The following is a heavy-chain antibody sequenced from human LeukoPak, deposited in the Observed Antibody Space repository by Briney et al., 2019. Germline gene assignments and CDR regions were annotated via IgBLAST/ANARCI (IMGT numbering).Heavy chain of an antibody. CDR2: INHSGST. CDR3: ARHTGGSYYRSYYYYMDV. J-gene: IGHJ6*03. CDR1: GGSFSGYY. V-gene: IGHV4-34*01. Sequence: PSETLSLTCAVYGGSFSGYYWSWIRQPPGKGLEWIGEINHSGSTNYNPSLKSRVTISVDTSKNQFSLKLSSVTAADTAVYYCARHTGGSYYRSYYYYMDVWGKGPRSPSP. D-gene: IGHD1-26*01.